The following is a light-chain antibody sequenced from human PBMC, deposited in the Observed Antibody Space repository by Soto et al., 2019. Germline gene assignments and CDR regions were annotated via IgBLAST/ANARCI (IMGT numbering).Light chain of an antibody. V-gene: IGLV1-44*01. CDR3: AAWDNSLNGFV. J-gene: IGLJ1*01. Sequence: QSALTQPPSASGTPGQRVTIFCSGGGSNIGSNTVNWYRQLPGTAPRLLIHSNDKWPSGVPDRFSGSKSGTSGSLAISGLQSEDEADYYCAAWDNSLNGFVFGTGTKVTVL. CDR2: SND. CDR1: GSNIGSNT.